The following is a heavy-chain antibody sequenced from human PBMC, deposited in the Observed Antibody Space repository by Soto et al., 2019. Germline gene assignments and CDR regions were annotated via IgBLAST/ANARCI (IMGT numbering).Heavy chain of an antibody. CDR3: ARGRFHSETSTWFAF. CDR1: GYTFTDYD. CDR2: VSPNSGNT. Sequence: ASVKVSCKASGYTFTDYDINWVRQAPGQGLEWMGWVSPNSGNTVYAQKFQDRVTMTRDTSITTAYMELSDLRFEDTAMYYCARGRFHSETSTWFAFWGQGTPVTVSS. D-gene: IGHD2-2*01. V-gene: IGHV1-8*01. J-gene: IGHJ5*01.